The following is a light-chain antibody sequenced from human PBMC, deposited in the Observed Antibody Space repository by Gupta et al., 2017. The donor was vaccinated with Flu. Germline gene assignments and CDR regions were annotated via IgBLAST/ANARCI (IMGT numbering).Light chain of an antibody. CDR1: QSLLHSTGYNY. CDR3: MQARQTPHT. CDR2: LGT. V-gene: IGKV2-28*01. Sequence: DIVLSQSLLSLSVTPRETASISCRASQSLLHSTGYNYLEWYVQKPGQSPQLLIYLGTIRAPGVPDRFSGSGSGTDFALNISSVEAEDVGVYYCMQARQTPHTFGEGTKVEI. J-gene: IGKJ4*01.